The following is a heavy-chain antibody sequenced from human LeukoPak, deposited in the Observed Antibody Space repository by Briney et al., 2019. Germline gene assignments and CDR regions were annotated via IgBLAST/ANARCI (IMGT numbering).Heavy chain of an antibody. Sequence: SVKVSCKASGGTFSSYAISWVRQAPGQGLEWMGGIIPIFGTANYARKFQGRVTITTDESTSTAYMELSSLRSEDTAVYYCVRDYYGSGSYPRSDNWFDPWGQGTLVTVSS. CDR3: VRDYYGSGSYPRSDNWFDP. J-gene: IGHJ5*02. CDR1: GGTFSSYA. V-gene: IGHV1-69*05. CDR2: IIPIFGTA. D-gene: IGHD3-10*01.